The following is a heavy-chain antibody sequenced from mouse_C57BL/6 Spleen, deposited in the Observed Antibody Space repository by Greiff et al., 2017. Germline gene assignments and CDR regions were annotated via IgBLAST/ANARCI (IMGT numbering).Heavy chain of an antibody. CDR1: GYSITSGYD. CDR3: ARADYDVAFAY. J-gene: IGHJ3*01. Sequence: EVQGVESGPGMVQPSQSLSLTCTVTGYSITSGYDWYWIRHFPGNKMEWMCYISYSGSTNYNPSLKSRISITHATSKNHFFLKLNSVTAEYTATYYCARADYDVAFAYWGQGTLVTVSA. CDR2: ISYSGST. V-gene: IGHV3-1*01. D-gene: IGHD2-4*01.